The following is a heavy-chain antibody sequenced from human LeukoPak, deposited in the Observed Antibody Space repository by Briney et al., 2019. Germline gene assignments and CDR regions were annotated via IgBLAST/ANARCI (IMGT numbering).Heavy chain of an antibody. Sequence: GGSLRLSCAASGFTFSSYGMNWVRQAPGKGLEWVSYIGTSSSTIYYADSVKGRFTISRDNAWNSLYLQMNGLRDEDTAVYYWARVDYWGQGTLVTVSS. V-gene: IGHV3-48*02. J-gene: IGHJ4*02. CDR3: ARVDY. CDR2: IGTSSSTI. CDR1: GFTFSSYG.